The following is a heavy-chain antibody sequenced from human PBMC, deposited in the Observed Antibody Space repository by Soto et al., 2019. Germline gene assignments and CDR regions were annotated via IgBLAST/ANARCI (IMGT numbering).Heavy chain of an antibody. V-gene: IGHV3-9*01. CDR2: ISWNSGSI. Sequence: EVPLVESGGGLVQPGRSLRLSCAASGFTFDDYAMHWVRQAPGKGLEWVSGISWNSGSIGYADSVKGRFTISRDNANNSLYLQMNSLRAEDTALYYCAKDILLYSSRTYGMDVWGQGTTVTVSS. J-gene: IGHJ6*02. CDR3: AKDILLYSSRTYGMDV. CDR1: GFTFDDYA. D-gene: IGHD6-13*01.